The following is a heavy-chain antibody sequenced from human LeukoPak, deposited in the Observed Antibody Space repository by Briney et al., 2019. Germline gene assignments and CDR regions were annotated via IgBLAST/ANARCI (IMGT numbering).Heavy chain of an antibody. J-gene: IGHJ4*02. CDR3: ARDCDRSGYYCY. CDR2: ISVYNGNT. D-gene: IGHD3-22*01. Sequence: ASVKVSCKASGHSFTSYGISWVRQAPGQGLEWMGWISVYNGNTNYAQKLQGRVTMTTDTSTSTAYMELRSLRSDDTAVYYCARDCDRSGYYCYWGQGTLVTVSS. V-gene: IGHV1-18*01. CDR1: GHSFTSYG.